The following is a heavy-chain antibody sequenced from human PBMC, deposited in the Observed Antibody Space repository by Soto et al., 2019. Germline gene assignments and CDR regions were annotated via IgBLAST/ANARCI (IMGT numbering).Heavy chain of an antibody. V-gene: IGHV3-21*01. CDR3: ARYDFWSGYNNWFDP. D-gene: IGHD3-3*01. CDR1: GFTCSSYS. Sequence: GGSLRLSCAASGFTCSSYSMNWVRQAPGKGLEWVSSISSSSSYIYYADSVKGRLTISRDNAKNSLYLQMNSLRAEDTAVYYCARYDFWSGYNNWFDPWGQGTLVTVS. CDR2: ISSSSSYI. J-gene: IGHJ5*02.